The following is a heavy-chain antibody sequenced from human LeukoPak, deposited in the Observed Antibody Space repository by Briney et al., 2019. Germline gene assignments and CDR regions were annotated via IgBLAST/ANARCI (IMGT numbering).Heavy chain of an antibody. CDR1: GGTFSSYA. CDR3: ARDAAMVTVYFDY. CDR2: IIPILGIA. Sequence: GASVTVSCKASGGTFSSYAISWVRQAPGQGLEWMGRIIPILGIANYAQKFQGRVTITADKSTSTAYMELSSLRSEDTAVYYCARDAAMVTVYFDYWGQGTLVTVSS. V-gene: IGHV1-69*04. J-gene: IGHJ4*02. D-gene: IGHD5-18*01.